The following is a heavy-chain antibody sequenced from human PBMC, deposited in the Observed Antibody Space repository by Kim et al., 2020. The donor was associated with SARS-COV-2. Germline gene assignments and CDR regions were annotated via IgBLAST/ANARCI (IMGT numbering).Heavy chain of an antibody. Sequence: ASVKVSCKASGYTFTSYGISWVRQAPGQGLEWMGWISAYNGNTNYAQKLQGRVTMTTDTSTSTAYMELRSLRSDDTAVYYCARDLGGGIDSSGYYYYWGQGTLVTVSS. CDR1: GYTFTSYG. CDR3: ARDLGGGIDSSGYYYY. J-gene: IGHJ4*02. D-gene: IGHD3-22*01. CDR2: ISAYNGNT. V-gene: IGHV1-18*04.